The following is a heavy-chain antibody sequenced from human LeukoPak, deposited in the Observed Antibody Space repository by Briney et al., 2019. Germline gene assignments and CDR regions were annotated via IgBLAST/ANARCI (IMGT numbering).Heavy chain of an antibody. CDR1: TFTFSSYW. D-gene: IGHD3-16*01. CDR2: IKDDGSEK. Sequence: GGSLRFSCAASTFTFSSYWMSGVRQAPGKGLEWVATIKDDGSEKYYVDSVSGRFTISRDNAKNSLYLQMNSLRAEDTAVYYCARRGTYQNWFDPWGQGTLVTVSS. J-gene: IGHJ5*02. CDR3: ARRGTYQNWFDP. V-gene: IGHV3-7*01.